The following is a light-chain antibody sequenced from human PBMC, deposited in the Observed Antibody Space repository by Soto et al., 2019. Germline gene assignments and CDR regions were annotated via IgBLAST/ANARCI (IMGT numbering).Light chain of an antibody. Sequence: EIVWTQSPATLSSSPEESATLSCRASQSGGSNLTWYQQKPGQAPRLLISETSKRATGIPARFSGSGSGTDFPHTISSLAHDEFAVYYCQHPSTWPRTFGEGTKVEIK. CDR1: QSGGSN. V-gene: IGKV3-11*01. J-gene: IGKJ1*01. CDR3: QHPSTWPRT. CDR2: ETS.